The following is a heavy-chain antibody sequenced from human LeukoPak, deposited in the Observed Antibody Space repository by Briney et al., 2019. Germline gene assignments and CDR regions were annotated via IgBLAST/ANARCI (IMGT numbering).Heavy chain of an antibody. CDR1: GFTFSGSA. D-gene: IGHD3-10*01. Sequence: PGGSLRLSCAASGFTFSGSAMHWVRQASGKGLEWVGRIRSKGNSYATAYAASGKGRFTISRDDSKHSAYLQMNSLKTEDTAVYYCSRSYGSGSGSYYSYYYYYYMDVWGKGTTVTVSS. V-gene: IGHV3-73*01. CDR3: SRSYGSGSGSYYSYYYYYYMDV. J-gene: IGHJ6*03. CDR2: IRSKGNSYAT.